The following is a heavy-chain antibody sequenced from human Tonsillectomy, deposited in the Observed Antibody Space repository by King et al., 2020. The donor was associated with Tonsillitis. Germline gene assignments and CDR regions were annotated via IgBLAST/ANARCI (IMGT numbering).Heavy chain of an antibody. V-gene: IGHV3-23*03. CDR1: GFTFSSYA. J-gene: IGHJ4*02. CDR3: AKLLNSSGWYYYFDY. Sequence: VQLVESGGGLVQPGGSLRLSCAASGFTFSSYAMTWVRQAPGKGLEWVSVIYSGGSSTYYADSVKGRFTISRDNSKNTLYLQMNSLRAEYTAVYYCAKLLNSSGWYYYFDYWGQGTLVTVSS. CDR2: IYSGGSST. D-gene: IGHD6-19*01.